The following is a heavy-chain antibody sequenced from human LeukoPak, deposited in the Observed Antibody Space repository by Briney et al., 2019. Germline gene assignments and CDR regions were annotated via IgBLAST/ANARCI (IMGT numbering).Heavy chain of an antibody. CDR3: AGAWGIAQFDY. CDR2: ISSSSSTI. CDR1: GFTFSSYS. D-gene: IGHD6-13*01. V-gene: IGHV3-48*04. Sequence: GGSLRLSCAASGFTFSSYSMNWVRQAPGKGLEWVSYISSSSSTIYYADSVKGRFTISRVNAKNSLYLQMNSLRAEDTAVYYCAGAWGIAQFDYWGQGTLVTVSS. J-gene: IGHJ4*02.